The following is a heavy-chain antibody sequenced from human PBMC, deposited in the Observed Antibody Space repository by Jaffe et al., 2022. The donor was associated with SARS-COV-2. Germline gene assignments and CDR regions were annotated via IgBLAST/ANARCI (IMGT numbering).Heavy chain of an antibody. J-gene: IGHJ4*02. D-gene: IGHD4-17*01. V-gene: IGHV3-23*01. CDR3: ASQTAYGDYPLGFDY. CDR1: GFTFSSYA. CDR2: ISGSGGST. Sequence: EVQLLESGGGLVQPGGSLRLSCAASGFTFSSYAMSWVRQAPGKGLEWVSAISGSGGSTYYADSVKGRFTISRDNSKNTLYLQMNSLRAEDTAVYYCASQTAYGDYPLGFDYWGQGTLVTVSS.